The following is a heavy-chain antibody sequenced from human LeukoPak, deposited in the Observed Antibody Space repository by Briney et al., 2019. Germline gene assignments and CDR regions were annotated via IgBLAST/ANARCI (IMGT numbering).Heavy chain of an antibody. CDR3: ARSSSWYCGRFDP. CDR2: TYYRSKWYN. Sequence: SQTLSLTCAISGDSVSINSAAWNWVTQSPSRGLEWLGRTYYRSKWYNDYAVSVKSRITINPDTSKNQFSLQLNSVTPEDTAVYYCARSSSWYCGRFDPWGQGTLVTVSS. V-gene: IGHV6-1*01. J-gene: IGHJ5*02. CDR1: GDSVSINSAA. D-gene: IGHD6-13*01.